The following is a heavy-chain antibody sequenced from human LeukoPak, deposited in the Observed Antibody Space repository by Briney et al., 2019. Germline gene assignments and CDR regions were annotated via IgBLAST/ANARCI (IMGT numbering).Heavy chain of an antibody. Sequence: ASVKVSCKASGGTFDTYIIAWVRQAPEQGLEWMGRIIPMFGTTIYAQKFQDRVTITTDESSSTVYMEMSSLTSEDTAVYYCARATTSQDQYHYMDVWGKGTMVVVSS. CDR1: GGTFDTYI. CDR2: IIPMFGTT. D-gene: IGHD1-14*01. J-gene: IGHJ6*03. V-gene: IGHV1-69*05. CDR3: ARATTSQDQYHYMDV.